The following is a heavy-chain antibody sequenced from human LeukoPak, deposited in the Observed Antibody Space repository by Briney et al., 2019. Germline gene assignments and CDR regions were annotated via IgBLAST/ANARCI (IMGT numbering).Heavy chain of an antibody. CDR2: IYYSGST. CDR3: ASILWFGDFSNY. V-gene: IGHV4-39*01. Sequence: SETLSLTCTVSGGSISSSSYYWGWIRQPPGKGLEWIGSIYYSGSTYYNPSLKSRVTISVDTSKNQFSLKLSSVTAADTAVYYCASILWFGDFSNYWGQGTLVTVSS. CDR1: GGSISSSSYY. D-gene: IGHD3-10*01. J-gene: IGHJ4*02.